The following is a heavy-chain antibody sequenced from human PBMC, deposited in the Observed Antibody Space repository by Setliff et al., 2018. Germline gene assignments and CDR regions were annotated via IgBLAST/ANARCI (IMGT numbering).Heavy chain of an antibody. D-gene: IGHD3-16*01. J-gene: IGHJ4*02. CDR3: RFWSYVYKNDY. Sequence: SETLSLTCVVYGGSFSGYQWSWIRQPPGKGLEWIGEINHSGSTNYNPSLKSRVSISVDTSKRQFSLKLISVTAADTAVYYCRFWSYVYKNDYWAQGTLVTVSS. CDR1: GGSFSGYQ. CDR2: INHSGST. V-gene: IGHV4-34*01.